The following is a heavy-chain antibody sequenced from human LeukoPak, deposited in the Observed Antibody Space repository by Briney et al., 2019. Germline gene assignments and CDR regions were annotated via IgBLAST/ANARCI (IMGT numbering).Heavy chain of an antibody. CDR3: ARGYSVVGASPLFDY. J-gene: IGHJ4*02. D-gene: IGHD1-26*01. V-gene: IGHV3-74*01. Sequence: GGYLTLSCSAAAFTLRSYWMHWVRPAPGQGLVWVSRMNSDVTTTNHADSVKGRFTISRANAKNTLYLQMNSLRVEDTAVYYCARGYSVVGASPLFDYWGQGTLVTVSS. CDR1: AFTLRSYW. CDR2: MNSDVTTT.